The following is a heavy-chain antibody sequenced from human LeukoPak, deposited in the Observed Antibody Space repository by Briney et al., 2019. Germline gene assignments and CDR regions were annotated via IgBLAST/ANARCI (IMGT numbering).Heavy chain of an antibody. CDR2: IYHSGTT. CDR3: ARNPFEY. V-gene: IGHV4-4*02. Sequence: PSETLSLTCAVPGGSISDSYWWSWVRQPPEKGLEWIGEIYHSGTTNYNPSLKSRVTKSVDKSKNQFSLRLSSVTAADTAVYYCARNPFEYWGQGTLVTVSS. J-gene: IGHJ4*02. CDR1: GGSISDSYW.